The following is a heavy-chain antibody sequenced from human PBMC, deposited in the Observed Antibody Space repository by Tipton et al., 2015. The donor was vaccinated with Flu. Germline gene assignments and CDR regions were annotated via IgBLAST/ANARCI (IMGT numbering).Heavy chain of an antibody. CDR1: GYSFTSYW. CDR3: ATQGQDYYDSSGFLDY. V-gene: IGHV5-51*03. D-gene: IGHD3-22*01. Sequence: QLVQSGAEVKKPGESLKISCKGSGYSFTSYWIGWVRQMPGKGLEWMGIIYPGDSDTSYSPSFQGQVTISADKSISTAYLQWSSLKASDTAMYYCATQGQDYYDSSGFLDYWGQGTLVTVSS. J-gene: IGHJ4*02. CDR2: IYPGDSDT.